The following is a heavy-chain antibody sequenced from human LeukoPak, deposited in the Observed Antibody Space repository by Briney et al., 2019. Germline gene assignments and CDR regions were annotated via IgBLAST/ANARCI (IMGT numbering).Heavy chain of an antibody. V-gene: IGHV4-34*01. CDR2: INHSGST. CDR1: GGSFSGYY. CDR3: ARGIGYSSSWYRRNWFDP. Sequence: SETLSLICAVYGGSFSGYYWGWIRQPPGKGLEWIGEINHSGSTNYNPSLKSRITISVDTSKNQFSLKLSSVTAADTAVYYCARGIGYSSSWYRRNWFDPWGQGTLVTVSS. D-gene: IGHD6-13*01. J-gene: IGHJ5*02.